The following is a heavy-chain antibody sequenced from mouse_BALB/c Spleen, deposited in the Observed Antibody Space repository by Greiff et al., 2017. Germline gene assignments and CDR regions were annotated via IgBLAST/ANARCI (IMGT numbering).Heavy chain of an antibody. D-gene: IGHD1-1*02. Sequence: VQLQQSGAELVRPGTSVKVSCKASGYAFTNYLIEWVKQRPGQGLEWIGVINPGSGGTNYNEKFKGKATLTADKSSSTAYMQLSSLTSDDSAVYFCARGSPYYFDYWGQGTTLTVSS. V-gene: IGHV1-54*01. CDR1: GYAFTNYL. CDR2: INPGSGGT. CDR3: ARGSPYYFDY. J-gene: IGHJ2*01.